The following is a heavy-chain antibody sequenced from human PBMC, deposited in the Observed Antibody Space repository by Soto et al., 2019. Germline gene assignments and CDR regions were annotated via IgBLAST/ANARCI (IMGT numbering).Heavy chain of an antibody. V-gene: IGHV5-51*01. J-gene: IGHJ6*02. CDR3: ARLGSSGPNWDYCYGMDV. Sequence: GESLKISCKGSGYSFTSYWIGWVRQMPGKGLEWMGIIYPGNSDTRYSPSFQGQVTISADKSISTAYLQWSSLKASDTAMYYCARLGSSGPNWDYCYGMDVWGQGTTVTVSS. CDR2: IYPGNSDT. CDR1: GYSFTSYW. D-gene: IGHD6-19*01.